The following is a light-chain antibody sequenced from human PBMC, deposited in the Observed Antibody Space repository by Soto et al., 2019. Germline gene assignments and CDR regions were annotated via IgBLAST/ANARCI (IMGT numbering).Light chain of an antibody. CDR1: QSVTIR. CDR3: QQYNTWGT. Sequence: DIQMTQSPSTLSASVGDRVTITCRASQSVTIRLAWYQQKPGKAPKLLIHDASNLESGVPSRFSGSGSETEFPLSINSLQPDDFATYYCQQYNTWGTFGQGTKVEIK. CDR2: DAS. V-gene: IGKV1-5*01. J-gene: IGKJ1*01.